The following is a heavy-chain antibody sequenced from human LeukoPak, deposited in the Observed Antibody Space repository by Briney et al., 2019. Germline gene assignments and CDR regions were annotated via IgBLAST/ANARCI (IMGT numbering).Heavy chain of an antibody. CDR2: IKSKTDGGTP. V-gene: IGHV3-15*01. Sequence: GGSLRLSCAASGFTFSNAWMSWVRQAPGKGLEWVGRIKSKTDGGTPDYAAPVKGRFTISRDDSKNTLYLQMNSLKTEDTAVYYCTTLTRIAAAGFFSYYYYMDVWGKGTTVTVSS. CDR1: GFTFSNAW. J-gene: IGHJ6*03. CDR3: TTLTRIAAAGFFSYYYYMDV. D-gene: IGHD6-13*01.